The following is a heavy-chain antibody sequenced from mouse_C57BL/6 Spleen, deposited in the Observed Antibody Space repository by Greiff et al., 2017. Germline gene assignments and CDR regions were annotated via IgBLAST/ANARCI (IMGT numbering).Heavy chain of an antibody. Sequence: EVMLVESGGGLVKPGGSLKLSCAASGFTFSSYTMSWVRQTPEKRLEWVATISGGGGNTYYPDSVKGRFTISRDNAKNTLYLQMSSLRSEDTALYYCARHGTGTPWYFDVWGTGTTVTVSS. CDR2: ISGGGGNT. CDR1: GFTFSSYT. V-gene: IGHV5-9*01. CDR3: ARHGTGTPWYFDV. J-gene: IGHJ1*03. D-gene: IGHD4-1*01.